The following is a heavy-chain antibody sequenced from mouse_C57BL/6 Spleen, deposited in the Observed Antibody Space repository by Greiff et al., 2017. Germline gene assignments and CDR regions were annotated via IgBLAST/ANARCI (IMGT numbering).Heavy chain of an antibody. D-gene: IGHD2-3*01. CDR1: GYSITSGYD. CDR2: ISYSGST. CDR3: ARDRDGYYFDY. V-gene: IGHV3-1*01. J-gene: IGHJ2*01. Sequence: DVKLQESGPGMVKPSQSLSLTCTVTGYSITSGYDWHWIRHFPGNKLEWMGYISYSGSTNYNPSLKSRISITHDTSKNHFFLKLNSVTTEDTATYYCARDRDGYYFDYWGQGTTLTVSS.